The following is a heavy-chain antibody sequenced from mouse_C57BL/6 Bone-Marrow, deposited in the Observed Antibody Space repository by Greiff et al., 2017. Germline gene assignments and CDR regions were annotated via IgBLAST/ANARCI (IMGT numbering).Heavy chain of an antibody. D-gene: IGHD4-1*01. CDR1: GYTFTSYW. CDR3: ARRVSPTLGYFDY. V-gene: IGHV1-50*01. CDR2: IDPSDSYT. J-gene: IGHJ2*01. Sequence: QVQLQQPGAELVKPGASVKLSCKASGYTFTSYWMQWVKQRPGQGLEWIGEIDPSDSYTNYNQKFKGKATLTVDTSSSTAYMQLSSLTSEDSAIYFCARRVSPTLGYFDYWGQGTTLTVSS.